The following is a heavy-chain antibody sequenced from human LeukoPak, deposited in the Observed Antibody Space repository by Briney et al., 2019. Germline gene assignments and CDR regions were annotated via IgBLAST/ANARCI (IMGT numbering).Heavy chain of an antibody. D-gene: IGHD3-16*01. J-gene: IGHJ3*02. CDR1: GFTFSSYA. V-gene: IGHV3-33*08. CDR2: ILNDGSQE. Sequence: GRSLRLSCAASGFTFSSYAMHWVRQAPGKGLEWVAVILNDGSQEKYADSVKGRFTISRDNSKNTLFLQMNSLRAEDTAVYYCARDDALGDNALDIWGQGTMVTVSS. CDR3: ARDDALGDNALDI.